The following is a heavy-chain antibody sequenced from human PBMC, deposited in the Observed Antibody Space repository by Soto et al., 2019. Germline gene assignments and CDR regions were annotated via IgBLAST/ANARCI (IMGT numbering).Heavy chain of an antibody. D-gene: IGHD4-17*01. CDR3: ARPSTTVTTLNWFDP. CDR2: ISYDGSNK. V-gene: IGHV3-30-3*01. J-gene: IGHJ5*02. Sequence: GYGFTSYAMHWVRKTHGKGLEWVAVISYDGSNKYYADSVKGRFTISRDNSKNTLYLQMNSLRAEDTAVYYCARPSTTVTTLNWFDPWGQGILVTVSS. CDR1: GYGFTSYA.